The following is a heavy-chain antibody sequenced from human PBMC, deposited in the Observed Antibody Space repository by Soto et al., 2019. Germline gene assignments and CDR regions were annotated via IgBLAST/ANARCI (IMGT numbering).Heavy chain of an antibody. Sequence: EVQLVESGGGLVKPGESLRLSCEASGFSFSIYVMNWVRQAPGKGLEWVSSINYNGDLKHYADSVRGRFTISRDNGRRSLSLHMDNLRADDTAVYYCATFHAAAAGSYGIDVWGRGTTVTVSS. D-gene: IGHD6-13*01. CDR2: INYNGDLK. V-gene: IGHV3-21*01. J-gene: IGHJ6*02. CDR1: GFSFSIYV. CDR3: ATFHAAAAGSYGIDV.